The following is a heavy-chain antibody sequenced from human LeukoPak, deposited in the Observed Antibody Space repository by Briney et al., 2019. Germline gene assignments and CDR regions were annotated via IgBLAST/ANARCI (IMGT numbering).Heavy chain of an antibody. D-gene: IGHD3-10*01. V-gene: IGHV3-23*01. CDR3: AKGSMVRGVIITLLDY. J-gene: IGHJ4*02. CDR2: ISGSGGGT. CDR1: GFTFSSYA. Sequence: PGGSLRLSCAASGFTFSSYAMSWVRQAPGKGLEWVSAISGSGGGTYYADSVKGRFTISRDNSKNTLYLQMNSLRAEDTAVYYCAKGSMVRGVIITLLDYWGQGTLVTVSS.